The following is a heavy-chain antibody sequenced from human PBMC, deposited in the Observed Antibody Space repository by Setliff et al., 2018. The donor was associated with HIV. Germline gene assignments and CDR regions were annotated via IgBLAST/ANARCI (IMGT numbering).Heavy chain of an antibody. CDR1: GGTFSRYA. D-gene: IGHD3-3*01. CDR2: IIPVFGAE. V-gene: IGHV1-69*13. Sequence: SVKVSCKASGGTFSRYAISWVRQAPGQGLEWMGRIIPVFGAENYAQKFQGRVTITADESTSTAYMELSSLRSEDTAVYYCARDFTGGDGYNFWDYWGQGSLVTVSS. J-gene: IGHJ4*02. CDR3: ARDFTGGDGYNFWDY.